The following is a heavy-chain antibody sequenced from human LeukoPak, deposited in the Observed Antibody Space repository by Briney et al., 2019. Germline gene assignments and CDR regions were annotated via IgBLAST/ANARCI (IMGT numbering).Heavy chain of an antibody. V-gene: IGHV3-23*01. D-gene: IGHD3-9*01. Sequence: GGSLRLSCAASGFTFSSYAMSWVRQAPGKGLEWVSAISGSGGSTYYADSMKGRFTISRDNSKNTLYLQMNSLRAEDTAVYYCAKDTPGAGYYDILTGYYPFDYWGQGTLVTVSS. CDR3: AKDTPGAGYYDILTGYYPFDY. CDR2: ISGSGGST. CDR1: GFTFSSYA. J-gene: IGHJ4*02.